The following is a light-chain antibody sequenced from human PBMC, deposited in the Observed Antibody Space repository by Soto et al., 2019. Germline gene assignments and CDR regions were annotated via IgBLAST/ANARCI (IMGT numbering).Light chain of an antibody. J-gene: IGKJ2*01. CDR2: AVS. V-gene: IGKV1-39*01. CDR3: QQSYSAPLFT. Sequence: DIQMTQSPSSLSASVGDRITITCRASQSIGNYFNWYQQKPGKAPKLLIYAVSTLQGGVPSRFSGSGSGTDFTLTITNLQPEDFATYYCQQSYSAPLFTFGQGTKLDLK. CDR1: QSIGNY.